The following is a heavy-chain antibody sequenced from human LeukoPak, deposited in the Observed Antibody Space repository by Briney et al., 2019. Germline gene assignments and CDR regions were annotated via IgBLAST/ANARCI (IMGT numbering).Heavy chain of an antibody. V-gene: IGHV4-30-2*01. CDR2: IYHSGST. D-gene: IGHD3-10*01. CDR3: ARASYYYGSRQGRYFDL. Sequence: SQTLSLTCAVSGGSISSGGYSWSWIRQPPGKGLEWIGYIYHSGSTYYNPSLKSRVTISVDGSKNQFSLKLSSVTAADTAVYYCARASYYYGSRQGRYFDLWGRGTLVTVSS. J-gene: IGHJ2*01. CDR1: GGSISSGGYS.